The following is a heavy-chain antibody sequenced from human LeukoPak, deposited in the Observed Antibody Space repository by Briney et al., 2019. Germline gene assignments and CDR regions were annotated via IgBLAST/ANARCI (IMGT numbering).Heavy chain of an antibody. CDR3: ARHRHGCGSDY. V-gene: IGHV4-59*08. CDR2: FYDSGST. D-gene: IGHD5-18*01. J-gene: IGHJ4*02. Sequence: SETLSLTCTVSGGSISGYYWSWIRQPPGKGLEWIAYFYDSGSTNYNASLRSRVTISIDTSKNQFSLKLSSVTAADSAVYYCARHRHGCGSDYWGQGTRVTVSS. CDR1: GGSISGYY.